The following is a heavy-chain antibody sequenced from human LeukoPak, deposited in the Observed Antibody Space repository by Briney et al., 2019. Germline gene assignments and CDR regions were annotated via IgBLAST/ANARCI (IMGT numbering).Heavy chain of an antibody. D-gene: IGHD2-2*01. J-gene: IGHJ6*03. CDR3: GRGPIIDIVVIPAAADYYHMDV. CDR1: GYTLTSYG. V-gene: IGHV1-18*01. CDR2: INAYNGNT. Sequence: ASVKVSFMGSGYTLTSYGISWVRQAPARGLAWVEWINAYNGNTRYAQKLQGRVTMATDSSTSTAYMELRSLRSDGTAVYYCGRGPIIDIVVIPAAADYYHMDVWGKGTTVTVSS.